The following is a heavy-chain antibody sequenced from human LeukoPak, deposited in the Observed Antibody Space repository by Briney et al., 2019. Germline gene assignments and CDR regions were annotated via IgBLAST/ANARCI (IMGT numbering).Heavy chain of an antibody. D-gene: IGHD6-13*01. CDR1: GFTFSSYS. CDR3: ARDFSKYYFDY. Sequence: GGSLRLSCAASGFTFSSYSMNWVRQAPGKGLEWVSYIGSSGTTAYYADSVKGRFTISRDNAKNSLYLQMNSLRAEDTAVYYCARDFSKYYFDYWGQGTLVTVSS. J-gene: IGHJ4*02. V-gene: IGHV3-48*03. CDR2: IGSSGTTA.